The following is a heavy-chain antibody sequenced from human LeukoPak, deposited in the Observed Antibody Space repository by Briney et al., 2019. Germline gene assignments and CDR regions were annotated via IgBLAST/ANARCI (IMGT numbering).Heavy chain of an antibody. V-gene: IGHV3-23*01. CDR2: ISGSGGST. Sequence: PGGSLRLSCAASGFTFSSYAMSWVRQAPGKGLEWVSAISGSGGSTYYADSVKGRFTISRDNSKNTLYLQMNSLRAEDTAVYYCAKGGYCSSTSCYEDYFDYGGQGTLVTVSS. D-gene: IGHD2-2*01. CDR3: AKGGYCSSTSCYEDYFDY. J-gene: IGHJ4*02. CDR1: GFTFSSYA.